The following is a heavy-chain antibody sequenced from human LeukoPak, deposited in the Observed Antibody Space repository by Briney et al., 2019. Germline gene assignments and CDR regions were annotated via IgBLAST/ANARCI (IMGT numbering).Heavy chain of an antibody. Sequence: ASVKVSCKASGYTFTSYYMHWVRQAPGQGLEWMGGIIPIFGTANYAQKFQGRVTITADESTSTAYMELSSLRSEDTAVYYCARARGYYFDYWGQGTLVTVSS. CDR1: GYTFTSYY. V-gene: IGHV1-69*13. CDR2: IIPIFGTA. D-gene: IGHD3-22*01. J-gene: IGHJ4*02. CDR3: ARARGYYFDY.